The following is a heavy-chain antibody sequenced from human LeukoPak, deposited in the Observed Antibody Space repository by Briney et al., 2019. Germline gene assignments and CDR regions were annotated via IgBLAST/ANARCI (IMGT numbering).Heavy chain of an antibody. V-gene: IGHV5-51*01. Sequence: GESLKISCKGSGYSFTSYWIGWVRQMPGKGLEWMGIINPGDSDTRYSPSFQGQVTISADKSISTAYLQWSSLKASGTAMYYCARTMTEYSSLPLWYWGQGTLVTVSS. CDR3: ARTMTEYSSLPLWY. D-gene: IGHD6-6*01. CDR1: GYSFTSYW. J-gene: IGHJ4*02. CDR2: INPGDSDT.